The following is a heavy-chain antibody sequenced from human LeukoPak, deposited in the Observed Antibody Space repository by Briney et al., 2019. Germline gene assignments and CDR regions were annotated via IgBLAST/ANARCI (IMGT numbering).Heavy chain of an antibody. CDR3: ARDCSSTSCYTGNAFDI. Sequence: GSLRLSCAASGFTFSSYAMHWVRQAPGKGLEWVAVISYDGSNKYYADSVKGRFTISRDSSKNTLYLQMNSLRAEDTAVYYCARDCSSTSCYTGNAFDIWGQGTMVTVSS. CDR2: ISYDGSNK. V-gene: IGHV3-30*01. CDR1: GFTFSSYA. D-gene: IGHD2-2*02. J-gene: IGHJ3*02.